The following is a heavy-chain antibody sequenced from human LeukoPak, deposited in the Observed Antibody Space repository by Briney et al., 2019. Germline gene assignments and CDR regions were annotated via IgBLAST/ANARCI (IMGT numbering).Heavy chain of an antibody. J-gene: IGHJ4*02. V-gene: IGHV4-59*01. D-gene: IGHD3-10*01. CDR2: IYYSGST. CDR3: ARAPAPLLWFGELFSSAYYFDY. CDR1: GGSISSYY. Sequence: SETLSLTCTVSGGSISSYYWSWIRQPPGKGLEWIGYIYYSGSTNYNPSLESRVTISVDTSKNQFSLKLSSVTAADTAVYYCARAPAPLLWFGELFSSAYYFDYWGQGTLVTVSS.